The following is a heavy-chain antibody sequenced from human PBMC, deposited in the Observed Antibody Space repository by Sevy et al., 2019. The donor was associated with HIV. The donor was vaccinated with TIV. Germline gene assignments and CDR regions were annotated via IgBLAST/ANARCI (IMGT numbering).Heavy chain of an antibody. CDR2: IYPGDSGT. J-gene: IGHJ4*02. CDR1: GYTFTNYW. Sequence: GESLKVSCKGSGYTFTNYWIGWVRQMPGKGLEWMGIIYPGDSGTRSIPSFQGQVTISAAKSISTAYLQWRSPKATATANYDCACHPGVATLYFDYWGQGTLVTVSS. CDR3: ACHPGVATLYFDY. V-gene: IGHV5-51*01. D-gene: IGHD5-12*01.